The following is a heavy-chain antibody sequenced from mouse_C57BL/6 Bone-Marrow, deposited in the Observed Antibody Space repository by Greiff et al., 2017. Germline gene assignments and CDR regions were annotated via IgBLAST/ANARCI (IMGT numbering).Heavy chain of an antibody. Sequence: QVQLQQPGAELVKPGASVKLSCKASGYTFTSYWMQWVKQRPGQGLEWIGEIDPSDSYTNYNQKFKGKATLTVDTSSSTAYMQLSSLTSEDSAVYYCARSIGYDGFAYWGQGTLVTVSA. CDR2: IDPSDSYT. D-gene: IGHD2-2*01. J-gene: IGHJ3*01. CDR1: GYTFTSYW. V-gene: IGHV1-50*01. CDR3: ARSIGYDGFAY.